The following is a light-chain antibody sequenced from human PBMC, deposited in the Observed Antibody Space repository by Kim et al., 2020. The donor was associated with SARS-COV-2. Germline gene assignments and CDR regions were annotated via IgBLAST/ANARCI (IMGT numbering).Light chain of an antibody. V-gene: IGLV3-21*04. Sequence: SYVLTQPPSVSVAPGKTARITCGGNNIGSKSVHWYQQKPGQAPVLVIYYDSDRPSGIPERFSGSNSGNTATLTISRVEAGDEADYYCQVWDSSSVFG. CDR1: NIGSKS. CDR2: YDS. J-gene: IGLJ1*01. CDR3: QVWDSSSV.